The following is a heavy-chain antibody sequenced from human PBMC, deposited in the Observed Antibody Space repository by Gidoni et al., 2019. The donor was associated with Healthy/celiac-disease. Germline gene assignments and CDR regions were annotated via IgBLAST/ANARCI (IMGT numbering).Heavy chain of an antibody. D-gene: IGHD3-22*01. CDR1: GFTFSGSA. V-gene: IGHV3-73*02. J-gene: IGHJ1*01. CDR2: IRSKANSYAT. Sequence: EVQLVESGGGVVQPGGSLKLSCAASGFTFSGSAMPWVRQASGKGLEWVGRIRSKANSYATAYAASVKGRFTISRDDSKNTAYLQMNSLKTEDTAVYYCTRPSYYDSSGYYWPEYFQHWGQGTLVTVSS. CDR3: TRPSYYDSSGYYWPEYFQH.